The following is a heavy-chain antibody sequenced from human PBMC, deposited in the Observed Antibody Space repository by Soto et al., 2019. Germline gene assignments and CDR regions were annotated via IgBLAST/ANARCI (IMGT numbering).Heavy chain of an antibody. CDR3: ARDSRGYYYGSGSYPFY. CDR2: IKQDGSEK. J-gene: IGHJ4*02. D-gene: IGHD3-10*01. V-gene: IGHV3-7*01. Sequence: EVQLVESGGGLVQPGGSLRLSCAASGFTFSSYWMSWVRQAPGKGLEWVANIKQDGSEKYYVVSVKGRFTISRDNAKNSLYLQMNSLRAEDTAVYYCARDSRGYYYGSGSYPFYCGQGTLVTVSS. CDR1: GFTFSSYW.